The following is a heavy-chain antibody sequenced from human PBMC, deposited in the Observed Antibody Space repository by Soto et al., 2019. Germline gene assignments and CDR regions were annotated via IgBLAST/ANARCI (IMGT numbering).Heavy chain of an antibody. J-gene: IGHJ4*02. CDR2: INAAIGNT. V-gene: IGHV1-3*01. CDR3: ARRNVYGSGSYSFDY. CDR1: GYTFTNYA. D-gene: IGHD3-10*01. Sequence: QVQLVQSGAEVKKPGASVKVSCKASGYTFTNYAMHWVRQAPGQRLEWMGWINAAIGNTKYSQKFKGSVTITRDTSAITAYMELSSLRSEDTAVYYCARRNVYGSGSYSFDYWGQGTRVTVSS.